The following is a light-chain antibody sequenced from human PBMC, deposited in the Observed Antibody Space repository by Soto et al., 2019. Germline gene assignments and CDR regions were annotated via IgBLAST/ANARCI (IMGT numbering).Light chain of an antibody. CDR1: QSISSW. V-gene: IGKV1-5*01. CDR3: QQYNSYPLT. CDR2: DAS. J-gene: IGKJ4*01. Sequence: DIQMTQSPSTLSPSVGDRVTITCRASQSISSWLAWYQQKPGKAPKLLIYDASSLESGVPSRFSGSGSGTEFTLTISSLQPDDFATYYCQQYNSYPLTFGGGTKVDSK.